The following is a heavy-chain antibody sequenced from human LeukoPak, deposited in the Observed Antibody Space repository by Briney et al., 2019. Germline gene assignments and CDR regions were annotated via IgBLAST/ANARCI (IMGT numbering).Heavy chain of an antibody. V-gene: IGHV3-33*01. CDR1: GFRSSSYG. Sequence: QSGGSLRLSCTASGFRSSSYGIHWVRQTPGKGLEWVALVSYDGSNKDYADSVKGRFTISRDNSKDTVYLQINSLRAEDTAVYYCAREMGSVYFDYWGQGTLVTVSS. D-gene: IGHD3-10*01. CDR3: AREMGSVYFDY. CDR2: VSYDGSNK. J-gene: IGHJ4*02.